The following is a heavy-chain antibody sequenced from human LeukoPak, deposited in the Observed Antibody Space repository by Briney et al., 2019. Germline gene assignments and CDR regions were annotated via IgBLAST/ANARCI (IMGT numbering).Heavy chain of an antibody. D-gene: IGHD3-10*01. V-gene: IGHV4-39*07. J-gene: IGHJ5*02. Sequence: PSETLSLTCTVSGDSISSSSYYWGWIRQPPGKGLEWIGTVYYSGSTYYNSSLKSRVTISVDTSKNQFSLKLRSVTAADTAVYYCAADVFGEVFDNWFDPWGQGTLVTVSS. CDR1: GDSISSSSYY. CDR2: VYYSGST. CDR3: AADVFGEVFDNWFDP.